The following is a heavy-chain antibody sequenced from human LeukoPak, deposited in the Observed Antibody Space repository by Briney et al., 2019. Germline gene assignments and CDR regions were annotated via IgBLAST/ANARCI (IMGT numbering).Heavy chain of an antibody. CDR2: INHSGST. V-gene: IGHV4-34*01. CDR3: ARAEAVYSGYDT. J-gene: IGHJ5*02. Sequence: SETLSLTCAVYGGSFSGYYWSWIRQSPGKGLEWIGEINHSGSTNYNPSLKSRVTISVDTSKNQFSLKLSSVTAADTAIYYCARAEAVYSGYDTWGQGTLVTVSS. D-gene: IGHD5-12*01. CDR1: GGSFSGYY.